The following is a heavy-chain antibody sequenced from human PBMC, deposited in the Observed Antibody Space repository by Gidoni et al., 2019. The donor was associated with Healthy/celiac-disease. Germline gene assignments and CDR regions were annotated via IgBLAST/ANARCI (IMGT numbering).Heavy chain of an antibody. D-gene: IGHD1-7*01. CDR1: GFTFSTSS. J-gene: IGHJ5*02. CDR3: ARDLAGITGTTYWFDP. Sequence: EVQLVESGGGLVKPGGSLILSCAASGFTFSTSSMNWFRQAPGKGLEWVSSISSSSSYIYYADSVKGRFTISRDNAKNSLYLQMNSLRAEDTAVYYCARDLAGITGTTYWFDPWGQGTLVTVSS. V-gene: IGHV3-21*01. CDR2: ISSSSSYI.